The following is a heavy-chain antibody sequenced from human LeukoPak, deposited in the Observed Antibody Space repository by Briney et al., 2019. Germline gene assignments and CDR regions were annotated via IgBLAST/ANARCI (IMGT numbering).Heavy chain of an antibody. CDR2: IYHSGST. CDR3: ARAITMVRGVIINYYYYGMDV. V-gene: IGHV4-30-2*01. Sequence: PSETLSLTCAVSGGSISSGGYSWSWIRQPPGKGLEWIGYIYHSGSTYYNPSLKSRVTISVDRSKNQFSLKLSSVTAADTAVYYCARAITMVRGVIINYYYYGMDVWGQGTTVTVSS. CDR1: GGSISSGGYS. D-gene: IGHD3-10*01. J-gene: IGHJ6*02.